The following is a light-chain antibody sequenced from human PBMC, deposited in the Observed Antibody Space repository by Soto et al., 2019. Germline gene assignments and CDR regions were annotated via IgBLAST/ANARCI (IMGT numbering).Light chain of an antibody. CDR1: QGIYSY. J-gene: IGKJ4*01. Sequence: AIQMTQSPSSVSSSTGDRVTINCRATQGIYSYLAWYQQKPGKPPNLLIYAASTLQSGVPSRFSGGGSGTDFTLTISSLKNEDFATYYCQQVNVYTSTFGGGIKVDIK. V-gene: IGKV1-8*01. CDR3: QQVNVYTST. CDR2: AAS.